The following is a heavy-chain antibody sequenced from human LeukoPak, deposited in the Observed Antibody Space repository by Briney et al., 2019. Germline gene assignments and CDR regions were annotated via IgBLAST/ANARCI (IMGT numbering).Heavy chain of an antibody. CDR2: ISGSGGST. Sequence: GGSLRLSCAASGFTFSSYAMSWVRQAPGKGLEWVSAISGSGGSTYYADSVKGRFTISRDNAKNSLYLQMNSLRAEDTAVYYCARDYSSGWYPDYWGQGTLVTVSS. V-gene: IGHV3-23*01. CDR1: GFTFSSYA. D-gene: IGHD6-19*01. J-gene: IGHJ4*02. CDR3: ARDYSSGWYPDY.